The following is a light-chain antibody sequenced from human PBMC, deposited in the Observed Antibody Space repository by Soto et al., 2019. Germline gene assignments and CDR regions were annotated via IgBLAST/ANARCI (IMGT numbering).Light chain of an antibody. Sequence: DVQMTQSPSSLSASVGDRCTSTCRASQSISSYLNWYQQKPGKAPKLLIYAASSLQSGVPSRFSGSGSGTDFTLTISSLQPEDFATYYCQQSYSTSITFGQGTRLEIK. J-gene: IGKJ5*01. CDR1: QSISSY. CDR2: AAS. CDR3: QQSYSTSIT. V-gene: IGKV1-39*01.